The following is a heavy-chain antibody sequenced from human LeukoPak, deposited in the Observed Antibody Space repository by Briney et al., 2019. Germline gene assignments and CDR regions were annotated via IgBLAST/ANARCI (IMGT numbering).Heavy chain of an antibody. Sequence: SETLSLTCTVSGGSISSYYWSWIRQPAGKGLEWIGRIYTSGSTNYNPSLKSRVTMSVDTSKNQFSLKLSSVTAADTAVYYCAREDSSGWNDLSQWVDYWGQGTLVTVSS. J-gene: IGHJ4*02. V-gene: IGHV4-4*07. CDR1: GGSISSYY. D-gene: IGHD6-19*01. CDR2: IYTSGST. CDR3: AREDSSGWNDLSQWVDY.